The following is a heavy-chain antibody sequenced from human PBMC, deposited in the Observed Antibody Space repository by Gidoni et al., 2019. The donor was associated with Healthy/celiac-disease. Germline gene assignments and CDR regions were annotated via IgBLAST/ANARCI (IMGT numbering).Heavy chain of an antibody. D-gene: IGHD2-15*01. V-gene: IGHV3-30*18. Sequence: QVQLVESGGGVFQPGGALRLSCAASGFTFSSYCMPWVRQAPGKGLEWVAVISYDGSNKYYADSVKGRFTISSDNSKNTLYLQMNSLRAEDTAVYYCAKDQDIVVVVELDRGGFDYWGQGTLVTVSS. J-gene: IGHJ4*02. CDR3: AKDQDIVVVVELDRGGFDY. CDR1: GFTFSSYC. CDR2: ISYDGSNK.